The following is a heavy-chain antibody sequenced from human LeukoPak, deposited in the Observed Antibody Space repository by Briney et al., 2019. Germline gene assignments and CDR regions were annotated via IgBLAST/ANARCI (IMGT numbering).Heavy chain of an antibody. CDR1: GGSISSGGYS. CDR3: ALYGSGSSDAFDI. V-gene: IGHV4-30-4*07. J-gene: IGHJ3*02. D-gene: IGHD3-10*01. Sequence: SQTLSLTCAVSGGSISSGGYSWSWIRQPPGKGLEWIGYIYYSGSTNYNPSLKSRVTISVDTSKNQFSLKLSSVTAADTAVYYCALYGSGSSDAFDIWGQGTMVTISS. CDR2: IYYSGST.